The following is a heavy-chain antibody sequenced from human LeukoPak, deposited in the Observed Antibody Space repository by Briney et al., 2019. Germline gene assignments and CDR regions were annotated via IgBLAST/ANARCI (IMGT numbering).Heavy chain of an antibody. D-gene: IGHD2-2*01. Sequence: GASVKVSCKASGYTFTGYYMHWVRQAPGQGLEWMGGINPNSGGTNYPQKVEGRVTMTRDTSISTAYMELSRLRSDDTAVYYSARVMDVVPAAAGLLDAFDIWGQGTMVTVSS. CDR2: INPNSGGT. J-gene: IGHJ3*02. CDR3: ARVMDVVPAAAGLLDAFDI. CDR1: GYTFTGYY. V-gene: IGHV1-2*02.